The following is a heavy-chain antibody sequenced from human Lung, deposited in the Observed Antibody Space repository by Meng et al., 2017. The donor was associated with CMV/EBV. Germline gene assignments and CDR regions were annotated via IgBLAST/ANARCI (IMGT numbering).Heavy chain of an antibody. CDR1: GDSMANFY. V-gene: IGHV4-59*01. CDR2: VFHTGDT. CDR3: ARGRSCVDGVCYDDHNYFGP. D-gene: IGHD2-21*02. J-gene: IGHJ5*02. Sequence: SXTLSLXCNISGDSMANFYWTWIRQPPGKGLEWVGSVFHTGDTKYNSSLKGRLTLSVDTSRKQVSLRLVSLNTADTATYYCARGRSCVDGVCYDDHNYFGPWGQGXLVTVSS.